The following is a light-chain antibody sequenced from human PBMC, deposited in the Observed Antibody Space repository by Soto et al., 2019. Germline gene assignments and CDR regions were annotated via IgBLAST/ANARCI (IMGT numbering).Light chain of an antibody. J-gene: IGKJ2*01. CDR2: DPS. Sequence: EIVLPKSPATWSLSPGERATLSGRPGQGISRTLAWYQQKLGQPPRFLIYDPSTRATGFPARFSGSGSGTEFTLTISSLQSEDFAVYYCQQYGSSPNTFGQGTKLEIK. CDR3: QQYGSSPNT. CDR1: QGISRT. V-gene: IGKV3D-15*01.